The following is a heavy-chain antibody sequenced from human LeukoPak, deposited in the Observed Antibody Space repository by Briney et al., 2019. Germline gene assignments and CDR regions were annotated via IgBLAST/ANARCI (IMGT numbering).Heavy chain of an antibody. V-gene: IGHV3-21*01. J-gene: IGHJ4*02. Sequence: GSLRLSCAASGFTFSSYSMNWVRQAPGKGLEWVSSISSSSSYIYYADSVKGRFTISRDNAKNSLYLQMNSLRAEDTAVYYCARDVTMVRGVSLWGQGTLVTVSS. CDR1: GFTFSSYS. D-gene: IGHD3-10*01. CDR3: ARDVTMVRGVSL. CDR2: ISSSSSYI.